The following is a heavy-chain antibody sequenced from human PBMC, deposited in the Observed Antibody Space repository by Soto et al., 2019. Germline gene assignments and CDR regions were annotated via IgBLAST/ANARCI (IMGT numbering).Heavy chain of an antibody. CDR3: ARDLRITLVRGVPGY. CDR2: ISAYNGHT. D-gene: IGHD3-10*01. Sequence: QVQLVQSGAEVKKPGASVKVSCKASGYTFTSYGISWVRQAPGQGLEWMGWISAYNGHTNYAQKPQGRVTITTDTSTSTAYMELRRLSSDDTAVYYCARDLRITLVRGVPGYWGQGTLVTVSS. CDR1: GYTFTSYG. J-gene: IGHJ4*02. V-gene: IGHV1-18*01.